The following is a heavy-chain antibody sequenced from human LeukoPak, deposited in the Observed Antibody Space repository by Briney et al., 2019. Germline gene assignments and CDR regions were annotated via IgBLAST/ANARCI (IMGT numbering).Heavy chain of an antibody. V-gene: IGHV3-23*01. CDR2: ISGSGGST. CDR1: GFTFSSYA. J-gene: IGHJ4*02. CDR3: AKDTYYDSSGLE. D-gene: IGHD3-22*01. Sequence: GGSLRLSCAASGFTFSSYAMSWVRQAPGKGLEWVSAISGSGGSTYYANSVKGRFTISRDNSKNTLYLQMNSLRAEDTAVYYCAKDTYYDSSGLEWGQGTLVTVSS.